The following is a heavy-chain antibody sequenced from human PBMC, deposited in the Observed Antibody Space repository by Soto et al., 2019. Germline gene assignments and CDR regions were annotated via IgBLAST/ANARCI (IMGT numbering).Heavy chain of an antibody. CDR1: GFTFSSYW. CDR3: AREGYDFWSGHPWFDP. Sequence: EVQLVESGGGLVQPGGSLRLSCAASGFTFSSYWMSWDRQAPGKGLEWVANIKQDGSEKYYVDSVKGRFTISRDNAKNSLYLQMSSLRAEDTAVYYCAREGYDFWSGHPWFDPWGQGTLVTVSS. CDR2: IKQDGSEK. J-gene: IGHJ5*02. V-gene: IGHV3-7*01. D-gene: IGHD3-3*01.